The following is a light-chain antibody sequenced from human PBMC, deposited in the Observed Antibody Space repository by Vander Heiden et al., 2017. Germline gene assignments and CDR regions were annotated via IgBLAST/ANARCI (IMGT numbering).Light chain of an antibody. CDR1: SSDFCAYNY. J-gene: IGLJ3*02. CDR2: DVS. V-gene: IGLV2-14*03. Sequence: QSALTQPASVSGSPGQSITIRCTGTSSDFCAYNYVSWYQQHPGKAPELMIFDVSNRPSGVSIRFSGSKSGNTASLTISGLQAEDEADYYCSSFTSSRTVVFGGGTKLTVL. CDR3: SSFTSSRTVV.